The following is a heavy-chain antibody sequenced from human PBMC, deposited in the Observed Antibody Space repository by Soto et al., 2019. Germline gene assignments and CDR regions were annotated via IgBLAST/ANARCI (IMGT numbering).Heavy chain of an antibody. D-gene: IGHD6-19*01. V-gene: IGHV4-31*01. Sequence: QVQLQESGPGLVKPSETLSLTCTVSGGSISGGGYYGSWIRQHPGTGLVWIGYSYYSGSTYYNPSLASQVTISKDTSKNQFSMKLSSVPAAATAVYYWARAFTPAVAGTPWFDPWGQVTLVTVSS. CDR1: GGSISGGGYY. J-gene: IGHJ5*02. CDR3: ARAFTPAVAGTPWFDP. CDR2: SYYSGST.